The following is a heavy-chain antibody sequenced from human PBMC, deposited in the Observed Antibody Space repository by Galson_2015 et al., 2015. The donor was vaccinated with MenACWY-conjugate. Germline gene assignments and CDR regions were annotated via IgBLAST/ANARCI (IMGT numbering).Heavy chain of an antibody. CDR2: IKADGSFS. Sequence: SLRLSCAASGFTFNNYWMHWVRQPLGKGLEWISYIKADGSFSNYADSVKGRFTISTDNAKNMVYLQMDGLGDEDTAVYFCARDNNWSFDSWGQGTLVTVSS. V-gene: IGHV3-74*01. CDR3: ARDNNWSFDS. D-gene: IGHD1-1*01. J-gene: IGHJ4*02. CDR1: GFTFNNYW.